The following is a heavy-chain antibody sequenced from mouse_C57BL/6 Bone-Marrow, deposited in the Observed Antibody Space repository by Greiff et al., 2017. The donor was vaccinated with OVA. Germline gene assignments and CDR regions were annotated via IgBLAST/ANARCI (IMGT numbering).Heavy chain of an antibody. CDR2: IDPETGGT. CDR3: TRNFITTVVHYAMDY. D-gene: IGHD1-1*01. CDR1: GYTFTDYE. J-gene: IGHJ4*01. Sequence: QVQLQQSGAELVRPGASVTLSCKASGYTFTDYEMHWVKQTPVHGLEWIGAIDPETGGTAYNQKFKGKAILTADKSSSTAYMELRSLTSEDSAVYYCTRNFITTVVHYAMDYWGQGTSVTVSS. V-gene: IGHV1-15*01.